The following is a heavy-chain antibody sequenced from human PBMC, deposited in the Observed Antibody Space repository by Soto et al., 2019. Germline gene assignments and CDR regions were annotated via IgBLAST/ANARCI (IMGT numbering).Heavy chain of an antibody. CDR2: ISSSGSTI. Sequence: GGSLRLSCAASGFTVSSNYMSWIRQAPGKGLEWVSYISSSGSTIYYADSVKGRFTISRDNAKNSLYLQMNSLRAEDTAVYYCARDYTVNGAFDIWGQGTMVTVSS. J-gene: IGHJ3*02. V-gene: IGHV3-11*01. CDR1: GFTVSSNY. CDR3: ARDYTVNGAFDI. D-gene: IGHD4-17*01.